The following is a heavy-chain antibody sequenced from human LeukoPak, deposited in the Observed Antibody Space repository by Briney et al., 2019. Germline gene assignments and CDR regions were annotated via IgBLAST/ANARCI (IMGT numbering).Heavy chain of an antibody. J-gene: IGHJ4*02. CDR2: TSYSEGT. V-gene: IGHV4-31*03. CDR3: ATADWESFYFDS. CDR1: GGSVSRGGYY. Sequence: SETLSLTCTVSGGSVSRGGYYWNWIRQHPGKGLEWIGFTSYSEGTYYNPSLMSRITISVDISQNQFSLKMRDVTAADTAVYFCATADWESFYFDSWGQGALVAVSS. D-gene: IGHD1-26*01.